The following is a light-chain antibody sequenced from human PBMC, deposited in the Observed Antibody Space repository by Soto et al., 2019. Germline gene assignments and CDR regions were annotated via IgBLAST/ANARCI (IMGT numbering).Light chain of an antibody. CDR1: SSDVVGYNY. CDR3: SSYTSTNSWV. V-gene: IGLV2-14*01. CDR2: DVS. J-gene: IGLJ3*02. Sequence: QSVLTQSASVSGSPGQSITISCTGTSSDVVGYNYVSWYQQHPGKAPKLIIYDVSNRPSGVSTRFSGSKSGNTASLTISGLQAEDEADYSCSSYTSTNSWVFGGGTKLTVL.